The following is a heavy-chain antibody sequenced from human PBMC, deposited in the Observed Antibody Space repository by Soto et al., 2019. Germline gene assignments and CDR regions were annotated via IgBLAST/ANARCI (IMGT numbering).Heavy chain of an antibody. CDR3: ARATFPPSHSSGWYPDY. D-gene: IGHD6-19*01. CDR1: GFSFNVYA. J-gene: IGHJ4*02. Sequence: VELLQSGGGMVKPGGSLRLSCAASGFSFNVYAMDGVRQAPGKGLEWVAALSSSGTYAFYADSVKGRFTISRDTANNLYLQMDSLRDDDTAVYYCARATFPPSHSSGWYPDYWGQGAPVTVSS. CDR2: LSSSGTYA. V-gene: IGHV3-23*01.